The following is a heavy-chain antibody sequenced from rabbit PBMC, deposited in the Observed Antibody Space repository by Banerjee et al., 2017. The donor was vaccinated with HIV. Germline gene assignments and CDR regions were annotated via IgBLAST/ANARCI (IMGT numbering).Heavy chain of an antibody. D-gene: IGHD2-1*01. CDR2: IDPVFGST. Sequence: QLKESGGGLVQPGGSLKLSCKASGFDFSSYYMSWVRQAPGKGLEWIGYIDPVFGSTYYASWVNGRFTISSHNAQNTLYLQLNSLTAADTATYFCARGYSYDDYGDYYFNLWGQGTLVTVS. CDR3: ARGYSYDDYGDYYFNL. V-gene: IGHV1S7*01. CDR1: GFDFSSYY. J-gene: IGHJ4*01.